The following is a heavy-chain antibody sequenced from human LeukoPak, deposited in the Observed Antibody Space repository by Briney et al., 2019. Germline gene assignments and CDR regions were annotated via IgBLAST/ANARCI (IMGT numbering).Heavy chain of an antibody. CDR2: INEDGGGR. Sequence: GGSLRLSCAAYGFTFTTYWMTWVRQAPGKGLEWVANINEDGGGRYYVDSVEGRFTISRDNAKNSVHLQMNSLRAEDTAVYYCARDRAGGAFDIWGQGTMVTVSS. CDR3: ARDRAGGAFDI. D-gene: IGHD2-15*01. V-gene: IGHV3-7*01. J-gene: IGHJ3*02. CDR1: GFTFTTYW.